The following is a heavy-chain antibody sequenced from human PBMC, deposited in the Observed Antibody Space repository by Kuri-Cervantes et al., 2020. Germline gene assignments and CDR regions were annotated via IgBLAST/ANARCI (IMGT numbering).Heavy chain of an antibody. V-gene: IGHV4-4*07. CDR2: ICTSGST. D-gene: IGHD3-9*01. CDR1: GGSISSYY. Sequence: GSLRLSCTVSGGSISSYYWSWIRQPAGKGLEWIGRICTSGSTNYNPSLKSRVTISVDTSKNQFSLKLSSVTAADTAVYYCAREAVTHDILTGYSFDYWGQGTLVTVSS. J-gene: IGHJ4*02. CDR3: AREAVTHDILTGYSFDY.